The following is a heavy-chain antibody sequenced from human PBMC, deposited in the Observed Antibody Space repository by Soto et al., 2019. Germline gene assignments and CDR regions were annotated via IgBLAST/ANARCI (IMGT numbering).Heavy chain of an antibody. CDR3: AHKGPEDWPLDY. CDR2: IYWDDSK. V-gene: IGHV2-5*02. J-gene: IGHJ4*02. Sequence: QITLKESGPTLVRPTQTLTLTCAFSGFSLSTSGVGVGWIRQPPGKALEWLAVIYWDDSKHYSPSLRSRLTITKDTSKNQVVLTMTNMDSMYTGTYYCAHKGPEDWPLDYWGQGNLVTVSS. CDR1: GFSLSTSGVG. D-gene: IGHD3-9*01.